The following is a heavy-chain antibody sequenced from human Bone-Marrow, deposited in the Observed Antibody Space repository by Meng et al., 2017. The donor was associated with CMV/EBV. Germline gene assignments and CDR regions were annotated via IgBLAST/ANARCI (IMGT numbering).Heavy chain of an antibody. J-gene: IGHJ6*01. CDR1: GGSISSSTYY. D-gene: IGHD3-3*01. Sequence: SETLSLTCTVSGGSISSSTYYWGWIRQPPGQGLEWIGSIYYSGRTYYNPSLMSRLTISVDMSNNQFSLKLSSVTAADTGVYYCAMAGLRSGYYFFEDYYYYYGKEVWEQ. V-gene: IGHV4-39*07. CDR3: AMAGLRSGYYFFEDYYYYYGKEV. CDR2: IYYSGRT.